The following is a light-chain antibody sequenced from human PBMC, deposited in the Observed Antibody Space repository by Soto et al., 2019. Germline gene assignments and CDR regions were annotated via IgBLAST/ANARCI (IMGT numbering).Light chain of an antibody. J-gene: IGKJ2*01. CDR1: QSVSGN. CDR2: AAS. Sequence: ETVMTQSPATLYVSPGERAILSCRASQSVSGNLAWYQQKPGRAPRLLIYAASSRAAGIPPRFSGSGSGTEFTLTISSRQSEDFAVYYCQQYNNWPPYTFGQGNKLEIK. V-gene: IGKV3-15*01. CDR3: QQYNNWPPYT.